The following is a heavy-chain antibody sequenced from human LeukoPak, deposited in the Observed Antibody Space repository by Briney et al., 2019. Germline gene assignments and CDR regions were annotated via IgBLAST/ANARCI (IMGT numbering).Heavy chain of an antibody. V-gene: IGHV3-73*01. CDR1: GFTFSGSA. Sequence: GGSLRLSCAASGFTFSGSALHWVRQASGKGLEWVGRIRSTANGYATAYAASVKGRFTISRDDSKNTAYLQMDSLKTEDTAVYYCQTTVTTPYYFDYWGQGTLVTVSS. CDR2: IRSTANGYAT. CDR3: QTTVTTPYYFDY. J-gene: IGHJ4*02. D-gene: IGHD4-17*01.